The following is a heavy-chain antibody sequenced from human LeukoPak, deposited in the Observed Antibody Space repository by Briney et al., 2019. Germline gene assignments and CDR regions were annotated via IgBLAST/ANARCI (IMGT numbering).Heavy chain of an antibody. CDR1: GFTFSGYG. CDR2: MRFDGSNT. V-gene: IGHV3-30*02. D-gene: IGHD2-15*01. CDR3: ARVGVGFSSYYFDY. Sequence: GGSLRLSCAASGFTFSGYGMHWVRQAPGKGLAWVAFMRFDGSNTYYADSVKGRFTISRDNSHNTLYLQMNSLRAEDTAVYYCARVGVGFSSYYFDYWAREPWSPSPQ. J-gene: IGHJ4*02.